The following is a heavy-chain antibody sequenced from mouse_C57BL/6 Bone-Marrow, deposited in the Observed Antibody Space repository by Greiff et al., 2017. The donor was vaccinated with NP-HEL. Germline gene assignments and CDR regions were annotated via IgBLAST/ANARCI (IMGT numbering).Heavy chain of an antibody. CDR1: GFTFSDYG. Sequence: EVKVVESGGGLVKPGGSLKLSCAASGFTFSDYGMHWVRQAPEKGLEWVAYISSGSSTIYSADTVKGRFTISRDNAKNTLFLQMTSLRSEDTAMYYCAMITTVVARDAMDYWGQGTSVTVSS. V-gene: IGHV5-17*01. J-gene: IGHJ4*01. CDR2: ISSGSSTI. CDR3: AMITTVVARDAMDY. D-gene: IGHD1-1*01.